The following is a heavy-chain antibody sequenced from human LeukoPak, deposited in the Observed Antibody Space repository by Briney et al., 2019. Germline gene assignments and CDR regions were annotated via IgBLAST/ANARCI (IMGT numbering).Heavy chain of an antibody. CDR1: GYTFTSYG. Sequence: ASVKVSCKASGYTFTSYGISWVRQAPGQGLEWMGWICAYNGNTNYAQKLQGRVTMTTDTSTSTAYMELRSLRSDDTAVYYCARVCSGGSCYPGGFDYWGQGTPVTVSS. CDR3: ARVCSGGSCYPGGFDY. J-gene: IGHJ4*02. D-gene: IGHD2-15*01. CDR2: ICAYNGNT. V-gene: IGHV1-18*01.